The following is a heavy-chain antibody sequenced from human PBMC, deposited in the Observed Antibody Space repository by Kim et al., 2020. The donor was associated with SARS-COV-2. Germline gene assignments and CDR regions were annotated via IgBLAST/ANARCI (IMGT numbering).Heavy chain of an antibody. CDR3: ARGGRLRYFDWLTAGFDY. D-gene: IGHD3-9*01. V-gene: IGHV3-30*04. Sequence: GGSLRLSCAASGFTFSSYAMHWVRQAPGKGLEWVAVISYDGSNKYYADSVKGRFTISRDNSKNTLYLQMNSLRAEDTAVYYCARGGRLRYFDWLTAGFDYWGQGTLVTVSS. CDR1: GFTFSSYA. J-gene: IGHJ4*02. CDR2: ISYDGSNK.